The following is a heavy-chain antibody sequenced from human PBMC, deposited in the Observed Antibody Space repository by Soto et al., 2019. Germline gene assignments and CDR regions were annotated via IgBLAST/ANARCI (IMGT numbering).Heavy chain of an antibody. V-gene: IGHV1-2*04. CDR2: INPNSGGT. D-gene: IGHD1-1*01. CDR3: AREGTYY. J-gene: IGHJ4*02. CDR1: GYTFTSYD. Sequence: GASVKVSCKASGYTFTSYDINWVRQATGQGLEWMGWINPNSGGTNYAQKFQGWVTMTRDTSISTAYMELSSLRSEDTAVYYCAREGTYYWGQGTLVTVSS.